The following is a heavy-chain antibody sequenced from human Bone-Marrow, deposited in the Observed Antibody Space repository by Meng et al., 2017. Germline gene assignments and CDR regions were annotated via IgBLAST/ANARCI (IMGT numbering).Heavy chain of an antibody. D-gene: IGHD3-3*01. CDR1: GGSISSSSYY. J-gene: IGHJ5*02. Sequence: QLQLQESGPGLVKPSETLSLTCTVSGGSISSSSYYWGWIRQPPGKGLEWIGSIYYSGSTYYNPSLKSRVTISVDTSKNQFPLKLSSVTAADTAVYYCARQGFLEWLLYRGNWFDPWGQGTLVTVSS. V-gene: IGHV4-39*01. CDR3: ARQGFLEWLLYRGNWFDP. CDR2: IYYSGST.